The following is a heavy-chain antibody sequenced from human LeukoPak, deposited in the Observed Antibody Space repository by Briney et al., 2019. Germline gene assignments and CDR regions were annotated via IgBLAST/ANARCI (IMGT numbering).Heavy chain of an antibody. CDR1: GYSFTTYW. Sequence: GESLKISCRASGYSFTTYWIGWVRQMPGKGLEWMGIIYPGDSDTRYSPSFQGQVTISADKSISTAYLQWSSLKASDTAMYYCARQDLGDDYNYFDYWGQGTLVTVSS. D-gene: IGHD5-24*01. CDR2: IYPGDSDT. CDR3: ARQDLGDDYNYFDY. V-gene: IGHV5-51*01. J-gene: IGHJ4*02.